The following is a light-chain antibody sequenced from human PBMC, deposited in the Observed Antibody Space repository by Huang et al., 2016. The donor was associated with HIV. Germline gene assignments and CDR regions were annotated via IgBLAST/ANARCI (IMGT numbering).Light chain of an antibody. V-gene: IGKV1-39*01. CDR3: QQSFSTPWT. J-gene: IGKJ1*01. CDR1: QSVRTY. Sequence: DIQMTQSPSSLSASVGDRVTITCRAGQSVRTYLNLYQQKPGNAPNVLIFAASSLQSGVPSRFSGRGSGTNFTLTINSLQPEDCATYYCQQSFSTPWTFGQGTKVEVK. CDR2: AAS.